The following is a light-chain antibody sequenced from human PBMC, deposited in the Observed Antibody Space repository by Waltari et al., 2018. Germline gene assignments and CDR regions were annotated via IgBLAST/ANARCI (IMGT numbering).Light chain of an antibody. CDR1: QSVSRG. CDR2: GAP. CDR3: QHYVRLPAT. V-gene: IGKV3-20*01. Sequence: RASQSVSRGLACYPQKPGRPPGVIILGAPNRANGIPDRFSGSGSETDFSLTISRLEPEDFAVYYCQHYVRLPATFGRGTKVEIK. J-gene: IGKJ1*01.